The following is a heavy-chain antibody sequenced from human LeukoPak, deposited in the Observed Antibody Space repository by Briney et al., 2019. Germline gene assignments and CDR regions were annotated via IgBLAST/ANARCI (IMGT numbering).Heavy chain of an antibody. J-gene: IGHJ4*02. CDR2: ISSSSSYI. CDR3: ARDQSSKQLPLDY. CDR1: GFTFSSYS. V-gene: IGHV3-21*01. Sequence: GGSLRLSCAASGFTFSSYSMNWVRQAPGKGLEWVSSISSSSSYIYYADSVKGRFTISRDNAKNSLYLQMNSLGAEDTAVYYYARDQSSKQLPLDYWGQGTLVTVSS. D-gene: IGHD6-6*01.